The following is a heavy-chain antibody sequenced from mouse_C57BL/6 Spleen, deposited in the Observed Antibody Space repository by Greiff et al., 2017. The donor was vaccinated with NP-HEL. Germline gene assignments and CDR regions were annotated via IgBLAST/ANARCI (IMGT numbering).Heavy chain of an antibody. D-gene: IGHD1-1*01. J-gene: IGHJ4*01. CDR3: AFYCGSSYGYYAMDY. Sequence: QVQLQQPGAELVKPGASVKLSCKASGYTFTSYWMHWVKQRPGQGLEWIGMIHPNSGSTNYNEKFKSKATLTVDKSSSTAYMQLSSLTSEDSAVYYCAFYCGSSYGYYAMDYWGQGTSVTVSS. CDR1: GYTFTSYW. CDR2: IHPNSGST. V-gene: IGHV1-64*01.